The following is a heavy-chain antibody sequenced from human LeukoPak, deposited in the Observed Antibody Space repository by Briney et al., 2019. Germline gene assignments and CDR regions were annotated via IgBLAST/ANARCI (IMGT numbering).Heavy chain of an antibody. Sequence: GGSLRLSCAASGFTFSSYWMHWVRQAPGKGLVWVSRINSDGSSTTYADSVKGRFTISRDNSKNTLYLQMNSLRAEDTAVYYCAGLSSRSWVAAMVYWGQGTLVTVSS. V-gene: IGHV3-74*01. CDR1: GFTFSSYW. D-gene: IGHD2-15*01. CDR3: AGLSSRSWVAAMVY. CDR2: INSDGSST. J-gene: IGHJ4*02.